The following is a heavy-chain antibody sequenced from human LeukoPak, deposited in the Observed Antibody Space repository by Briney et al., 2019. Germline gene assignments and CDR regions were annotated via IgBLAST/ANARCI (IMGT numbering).Heavy chain of an antibody. J-gene: IGHJ6*02. CDR1: GGSISSYY. V-gene: IGHV4-59*01. CDR3: ARMEGSSSTWGYYYYGMDV. D-gene: IGHD6-13*01. Sequence: SETLSLTCTVSGGSISSYYWSWIRQPPGKGLEWIGYIYYSGSTNYNPSLKSRVTISVDTSKNQFSLKLSFVTAADTAVYYCARMEGSSSTWGYYYYGMDVWGQGTTVTVSS. CDR2: IYYSGST.